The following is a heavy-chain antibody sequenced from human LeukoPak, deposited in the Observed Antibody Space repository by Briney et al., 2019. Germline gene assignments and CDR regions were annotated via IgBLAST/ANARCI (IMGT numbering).Heavy chain of an antibody. CDR2: ISAYNGNT. J-gene: IGHJ4*02. CDR3: ARDGPVYDSSGYPLDY. Sequence: GASVKVSCKASGYTFTNYGISWVRQAPGQGLEWMGWISAYNGNTNYAQKLQGRVTTTTDTSTSTAYMELRSLRSDDTAVYYCARDGPVYDSSGYPLDYWGQGTLVTVSS. V-gene: IGHV1-18*01. D-gene: IGHD3-22*01. CDR1: GYTFTNYG.